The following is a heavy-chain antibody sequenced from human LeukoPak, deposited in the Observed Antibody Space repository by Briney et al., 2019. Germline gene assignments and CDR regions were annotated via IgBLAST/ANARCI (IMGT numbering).Heavy chain of an antibody. CDR3: ARALVGAATLSY. J-gene: IGHJ4*02. D-gene: IGHD1-26*01. CDR1: GYSFTTYW. Sequence: GESLKISFKGSGYSFTTYWIAWVRQMPGKGLEWMGVIYPGDSDTRYSPSFQGQVTLSADKSISTAYLQWSSLKASESAIYCCARALVGAATLSYWGEGTLVTVSS. V-gene: IGHV5-51*01. CDR2: IYPGDSDT.